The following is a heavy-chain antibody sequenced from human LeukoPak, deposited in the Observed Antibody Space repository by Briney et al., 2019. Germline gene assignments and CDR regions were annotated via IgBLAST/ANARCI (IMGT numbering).Heavy chain of an antibody. CDR2: ITSSGGTM. CDR3: ARDIRGITPDKEESAY. D-gene: IGHD3-10*01. J-gene: IGHJ4*02. CDR1: GFTFSDYF. Sequence: KAGGSLRLSCAASGFTFSDYFMSWIRQAPGKGLEWVSYITSSGGTMYYADSVKGRFTISRDNAKNSLYLQMNSLRAEDTAVYYCARDIRGITPDKEESAYWGQGTLVTVSS. V-gene: IGHV3-11*04.